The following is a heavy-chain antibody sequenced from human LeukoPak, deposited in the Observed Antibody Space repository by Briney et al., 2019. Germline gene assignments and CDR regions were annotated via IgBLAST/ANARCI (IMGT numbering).Heavy chain of an antibody. CDR2: IYYSGST. J-gene: IGHJ4*02. CDR1: GGSISSGGYY. CDR3: TSLPVVVVAAHFDY. Sequence: SQTLSLTCTVSGGSISSGGYYWGWIRQPPGKGLEWIGSIYYSGSTYYNPSLKSRVTISVDTSKNQFSLKLSSVTAADTAVYYCTSLPVVVVAAHFDYWGQGTLVTISS. V-gene: IGHV4-39*01. D-gene: IGHD2-15*01.